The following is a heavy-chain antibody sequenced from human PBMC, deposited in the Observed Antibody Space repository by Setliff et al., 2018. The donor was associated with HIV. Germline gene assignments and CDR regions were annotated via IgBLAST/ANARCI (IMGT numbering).Heavy chain of an antibody. Sequence: TSETLSLTCTVSGGSINYYYWNWIRQSPGKGLEWIGFIGYSGSTSYNPSLNSRVTISVDTSKNQFSLKLSSVSTADTAVYYCARWGENSGRPDWRAFDIWGQGTMVTVSS. V-gene: IGHV4-59*01. D-gene: IGHD1-26*01. CDR1: GGSINYYY. CDR3: ARWGENSGRPDWRAFDI. J-gene: IGHJ3*02. CDR2: IGYSGST.